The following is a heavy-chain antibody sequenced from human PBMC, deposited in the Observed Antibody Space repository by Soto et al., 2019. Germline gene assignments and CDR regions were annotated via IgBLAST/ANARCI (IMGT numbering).Heavy chain of an antibody. CDR1: GFTFGDSV. Sequence: GSLRLSCTPSGFTFGDSVMTWFRQAPGKGLEWVGFTRSKAYGGTTEYAASVKGRFTISRDDSKSIAYLQMNSLKTEDTAVYYCTTRRGSVIYFSYGLDVWGQGTTVTVSS. CDR3: TTRRGSVIYFSYGLDV. V-gene: IGHV3-49*03. D-gene: IGHD3-10*01. J-gene: IGHJ6*02. CDR2: TRSKAYGGTT.